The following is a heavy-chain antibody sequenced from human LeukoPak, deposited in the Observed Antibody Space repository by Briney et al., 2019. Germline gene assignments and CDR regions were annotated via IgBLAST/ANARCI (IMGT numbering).Heavy chain of an antibody. V-gene: IGHV3-23*01. D-gene: IGHD6-19*01. CDR2: ISGSGGST. CDR3: AKSRMAVAGKDYFDY. CDR1: GFTFSIYS. Sequence: PGGSLRLSCAASGFTFSIYSMTWVRQAPGKGLEWVSAISGSGGSTYYADSVKGRFTISRDNSKNTLYLQMNSLRAEDTAVYYCAKSRMAVAGKDYFDYWGQGTQVTVSS. J-gene: IGHJ4*02.